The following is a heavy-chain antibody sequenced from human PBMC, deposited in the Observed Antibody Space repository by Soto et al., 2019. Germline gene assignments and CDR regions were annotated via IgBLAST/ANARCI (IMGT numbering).Heavy chain of an antibody. J-gene: IGHJ4*02. CDR3: AKARSRSEEWFIFDY. CDR1: GFTFSSYG. CDR2: ISYDGNNK. D-gene: IGHD3-3*01. Sequence: QVQLVESGGGVVQPGRSLRLSCAASGFTFSSYGMHWVRQAPGKWLEWVAIISYDGNNKYYADSVKGRFTISRDNSKNTLYLQMNSLRAEDTAVYYCAKARSRSEEWFIFDYWGQGTLVTVSS. V-gene: IGHV3-30*18.